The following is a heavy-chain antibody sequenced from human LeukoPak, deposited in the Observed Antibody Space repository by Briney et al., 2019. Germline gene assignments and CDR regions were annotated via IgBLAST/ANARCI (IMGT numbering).Heavy chain of an antibody. J-gene: IGHJ4*02. CDR3: ARGSVRGYSAYGQWYYFDY. D-gene: IGHD5-12*01. Sequence: LSCTVSGGSISSYYWSWIRQPPGKGLEWIGYIYYSGSTNYYPSLKSRVTISVDTSKNQFSLKLSSVTAADTAVYYCARGSVRGYSAYGQWYYFDYWGQGTLVTVSS. CDR1: GGSISSYY. V-gene: IGHV4-59*12. CDR2: IYYSGST.